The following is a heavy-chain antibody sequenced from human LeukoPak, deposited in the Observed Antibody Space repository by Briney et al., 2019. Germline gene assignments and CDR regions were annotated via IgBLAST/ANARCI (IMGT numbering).Heavy chain of an antibody. V-gene: IGHV4-34*01. D-gene: IGHD1-26*01. CDR1: GVSFSGYY. CDR3: ARVMGATRGMDV. CDR2: INHSGST. J-gene: IGHJ6*02. Sequence: PSETLSLTCAVYGVSFSGYYWSWIRQPPGKGLEWIGEINHSGSTNYNPSLKSRLTISVDTSKNQFSLKVRSVSAADTAVYYCARVMGATRGMDVWGQGTTVTVSS.